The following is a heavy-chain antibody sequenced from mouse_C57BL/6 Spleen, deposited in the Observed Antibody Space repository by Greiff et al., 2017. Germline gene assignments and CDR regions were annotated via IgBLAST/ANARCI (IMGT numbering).Heavy chain of an antibody. J-gene: IGHJ4*01. CDR1: GFSLTSYG. CDR3: ARHLPLYYAMDY. V-gene: IGHV2-6-1*01. Sequence: QVHVKQSGPGLVAPSQSLSITCTVSGFSLTSYGVHWVRQPPGKGLEWLVVIWSDGSTTYNSALKSRLSISKDNSKSQVFLKMNSLQTDDTAMYYCARHLPLYYAMDYWGQGTSVTVSS. CDR2: IWSDGST. D-gene: IGHD2-1*01.